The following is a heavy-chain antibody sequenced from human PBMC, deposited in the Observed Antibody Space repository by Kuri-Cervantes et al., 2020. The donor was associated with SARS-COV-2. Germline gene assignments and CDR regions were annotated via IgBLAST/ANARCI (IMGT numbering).Heavy chain of an antibody. V-gene: IGHV1-18*01. CDR3: ARDSATGTRWGDLNGMDV. J-gene: IGHJ6*02. CDR2: ISTYSGDT. D-gene: IGHD1-7*01. CDR1: GYPFTNFG. Sequence: ASVKVSCKASGYPFTNFGISWVRQAPGRGLEWMGWISTYSGDTIYPQKIQGRVTMTTDTSTSTAYMDLRGLRSGDTAVYYCARDSATGTRWGDLNGMDVWGQGTTVTVSS.